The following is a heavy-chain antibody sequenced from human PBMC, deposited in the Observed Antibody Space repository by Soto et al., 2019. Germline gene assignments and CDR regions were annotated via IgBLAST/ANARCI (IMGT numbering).Heavy chain of an antibody. CDR1: GFTFSSYD. Sequence: EVQLVESGGGLVQPGGSLRLSCAASGFTFSSYDMHWVRQATGKGLEWVSAIGTAGDTYYPGSVKGRFTISRENAKNFLYLQMNSLRAGDTAVYYCARDGGTELKNAFDIWGQGTMVTVSS. CDR3: ARDGGTELKNAFDI. D-gene: IGHD3-16*01. CDR2: IGTAGDT. V-gene: IGHV3-13*01. J-gene: IGHJ3*02.